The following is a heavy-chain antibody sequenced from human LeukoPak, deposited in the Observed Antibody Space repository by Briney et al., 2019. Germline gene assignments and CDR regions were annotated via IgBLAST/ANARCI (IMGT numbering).Heavy chain of an antibody. J-gene: IGHJ3*02. D-gene: IGHD3-22*01. V-gene: IGHV3-23*01. Sequence: GGSLRLSCAASGFTFSSYAMSRVRQAPGKGLEWVSAISGSGGSTYYADSVKGRFTISRDNSKNTLYLQMNSLRAEDTAVYYCAKETYYDSSGYYSPGAFDIWGQGTMVTVSS. CDR2: ISGSGGST. CDR3: AKETYYDSSGYYSPGAFDI. CDR1: GFTFSSYA.